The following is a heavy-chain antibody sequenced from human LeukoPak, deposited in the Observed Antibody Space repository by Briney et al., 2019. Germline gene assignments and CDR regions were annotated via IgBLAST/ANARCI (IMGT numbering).Heavy chain of an antibody. CDR2: ISGSGGST. CDR1: GFTFSSYA. J-gene: IGHJ4*02. Sequence: GSLRLSCAASGFTFSSYAMSWVRQAPGKGLEWVSAISGSGGSTYYADSVKGRFTISRDNSKNTLYLRINSLRAEDTALYYCAKDLNWGGRWGQGTLVTVSS. D-gene: IGHD7-27*01. CDR3: AKDLNWGGR. V-gene: IGHV3-23*01.